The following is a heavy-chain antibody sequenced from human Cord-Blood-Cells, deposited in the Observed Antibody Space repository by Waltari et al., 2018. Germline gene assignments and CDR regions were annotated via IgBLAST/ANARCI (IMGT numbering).Heavy chain of an antibody. Sequence: QVQLQQWGAGLVKPSETLSLICAVYGWSFGGYYWSWTRQPPGKGLEWIGEINHSGSTNYNPSLKSRVTISVDTSKNQFSLKLSSVTAADTAVYYCASTLYDSSGYYYDYWGQGTLVTVSS. CDR1: GWSFGGYY. J-gene: IGHJ4*02. CDR3: ASTLYDSSGYYYDY. D-gene: IGHD3-22*01. CDR2: INHSGST. V-gene: IGHV4-34*01.